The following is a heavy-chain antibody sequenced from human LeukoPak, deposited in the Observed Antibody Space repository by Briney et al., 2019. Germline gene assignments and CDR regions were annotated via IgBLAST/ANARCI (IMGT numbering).Heavy chain of an antibody. D-gene: IGHD1-26*01. V-gene: IGHV4-4*09. CDR1: GGSISTYS. J-gene: IGHJ4*02. CDR2: VYTGGAT. CDR3: ARSAPWEPTHLEF. Sequence: PSETLSLTCTVSGGSISTYSWSWIRQPPGKGLEWVGYVYTGGATNYKPSLRSRVTISADTSKNQFSLNLNSVTAADTAVYFCARSAPWEPTHLEFWGQGALVTVSS.